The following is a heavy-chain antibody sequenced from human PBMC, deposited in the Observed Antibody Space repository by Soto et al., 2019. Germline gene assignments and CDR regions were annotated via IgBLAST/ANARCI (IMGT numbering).Heavy chain of an antibody. V-gene: IGHV3-33*01. Sequence: PGGSLRLSCAASGFTFSSYGMHWVRQAPGKGLEWVAVIWYDGSNKYYADSVKGRFTISRDNSKNTLYLQMNSLRAEDTAVYYCARDQYGGHSGYDYGGGYYYYMDVWGKGTTVTVSS. J-gene: IGHJ6*03. CDR1: GFTFSSYG. CDR2: IWYDGSNK. CDR3: ARDQYGGHSGYDYGGGYYYYMDV. D-gene: IGHD5-12*01.